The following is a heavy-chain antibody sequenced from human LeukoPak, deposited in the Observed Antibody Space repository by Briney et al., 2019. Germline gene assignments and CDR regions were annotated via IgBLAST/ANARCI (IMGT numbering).Heavy chain of an antibody. Sequence: GGSLRLSCAASGFTFSSYSMNWVRQAPGKGLEYVSAISSNGGSTYYADSVKGRFTISRDNSKNTLYLQMSSLRAEDTAVYYCVKEGTLWFGELLGLDYWGQGTLVTVSS. J-gene: IGHJ4*02. CDR1: GFTFSSYS. V-gene: IGHV3-64D*09. CDR3: VKEGTLWFGELLGLDY. D-gene: IGHD3-10*01. CDR2: ISSNGGST.